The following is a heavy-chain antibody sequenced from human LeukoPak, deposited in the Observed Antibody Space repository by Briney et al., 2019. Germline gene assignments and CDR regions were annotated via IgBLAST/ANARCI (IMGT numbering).Heavy chain of an antibody. D-gene: IGHD5-24*01. V-gene: IGHV5-51*01. CDR1: GYSFTRYW. CDR2: IYPGDSDT. Sequence: GESLKISCKGSGYSFTRYWIGWVRQMPGKGLEWMGIIYPGDSDTRYSPSFQGQVTISADKSISTAYLQWGSLKASDTAMYYCARSCRDGYRDFDNWGQGTLVTVSS. J-gene: IGHJ4*02. CDR3: ARSCRDGYRDFDN.